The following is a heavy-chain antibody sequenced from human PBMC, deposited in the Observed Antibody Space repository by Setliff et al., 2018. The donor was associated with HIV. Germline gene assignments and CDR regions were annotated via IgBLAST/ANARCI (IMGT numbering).Heavy chain of an antibody. J-gene: IGHJ4*02. D-gene: IGHD3-10*01. Sequence: SETLSLTCAVYGGSFSGYYWSWIRQPPGKGLEWIGEINHSGDTNHNPSLKSRVTISVDTSKNQFSLNMTSVTAADTAVYYCARGRRHYGRQLTYFDFWGQGILVTVSS. CDR3: ARGRRHYGRQLTYFDF. CDR1: GGSFSGYY. CDR2: INHSGDT. V-gene: IGHV4-34*01.